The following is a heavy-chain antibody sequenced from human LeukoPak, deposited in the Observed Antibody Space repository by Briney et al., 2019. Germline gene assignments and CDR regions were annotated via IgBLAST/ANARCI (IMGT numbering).Heavy chain of an antibody. Sequence: SETLSLTCAVYGGSFSGYYWSWIRQPPGKGLEWIGEINHSGSTNYNPSLKSRVTISVDTSKIQFSLKLSSVTAADTAVYYCARGLRGYCSGGSCYWFDPWGQGTLVTVSS. CDR3: ARGLRGYCSGGSCYWFDP. J-gene: IGHJ5*02. V-gene: IGHV4-34*01. CDR2: INHSGST. D-gene: IGHD2-15*01. CDR1: GGSFSGYY.